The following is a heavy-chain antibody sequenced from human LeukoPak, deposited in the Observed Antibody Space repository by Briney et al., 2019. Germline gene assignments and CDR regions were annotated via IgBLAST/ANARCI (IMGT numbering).Heavy chain of an antibody. Sequence: SETLSLTCTVSGGSISSSSYYWSWIRQPPGKGLEWIGEINHSGSTNYNPSLKSRVTISVDTSKNQFSLKLSSVTAADTAVYYCARGFRGRQQLYWGQGTLVTVSS. CDR2: INHSGST. CDR1: GGSISSSSYY. V-gene: IGHV4-39*07. D-gene: IGHD6-13*01. J-gene: IGHJ4*02. CDR3: ARGFRGRQQLY.